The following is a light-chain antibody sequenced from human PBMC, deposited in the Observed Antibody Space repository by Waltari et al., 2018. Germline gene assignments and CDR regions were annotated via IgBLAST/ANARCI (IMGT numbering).Light chain of an antibody. CDR3: QPSYSTRGT. J-gene: IGKJ4*02. CDR1: QSISSY. Sequence: DIKMTQYPYSLSASVGDRVTITCRASQSISSYLNWYQQKPGKAPKLPIYAASSLQSGVPSRVSGSGSWTEFTLTISSLQPEDFATYYCQPSYSTRGTFGGGTKVEIK. V-gene: IGKV1-39*01. CDR2: AAS.